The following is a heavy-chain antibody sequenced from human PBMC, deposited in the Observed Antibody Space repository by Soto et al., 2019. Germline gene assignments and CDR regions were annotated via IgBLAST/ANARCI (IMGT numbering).Heavy chain of an antibody. CDR2: ISYDGSNK. D-gene: IGHD6-19*01. CDR3: ASGAGIVVAGTSFDY. CDR1: GFTFSSYS. V-gene: IGHV3-30-3*01. Sequence: QVQLVESGGGVVQPGGSLRLSCAASGFTFSSYSMHWVRQAPGKGLERVAVISYDGSNKYYADSVKGRFTISRDNSNNTLYLQMNSLRAEDTAVYYCASGAGIVVAGTSFDYWGQGTLVTVSS. J-gene: IGHJ4*02.